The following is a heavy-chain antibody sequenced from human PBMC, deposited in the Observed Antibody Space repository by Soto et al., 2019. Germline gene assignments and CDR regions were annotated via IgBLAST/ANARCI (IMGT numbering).Heavy chain of an antibody. D-gene: IGHD6-19*01. CDR3: AKEDTSSGSLDY. CDR2: ISDSGATT. Sequence: EVQLLESGGGVVQHGGSLRLSCAASGFPFGENAMSWVRQAPGKGLEWVSGISDSGATTYYADSVRGRFTISRDNSKNTLYLQMKSLRAEDSASYYCAKEDTSSGSLDYWGQGALVTVAA. CDR1: GFPFGENA. V-gene: IGHV3-23*01. J-gene: IGHJ4*02.